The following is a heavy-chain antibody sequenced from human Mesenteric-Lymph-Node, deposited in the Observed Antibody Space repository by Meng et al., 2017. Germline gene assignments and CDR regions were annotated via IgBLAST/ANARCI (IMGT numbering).Heavy chain of an antibody. J-gene: IGHJ4*02. Sequence: ASVKVSCKASGYTFTSYDINWVRQATGQGLEWMGWMNPNSGNTGYAQKFQGRVTMTRNTSISTAYMELSSLRSEDTAVYYCARGHPYYYGSGSYYSPNFDYWGQGTLVTVSS. V-gene: IGHV1-8*01. D-gene: IGHD3-10*01. CDR2: MNPNSGNT. CDR3: ARGHPYYYGSGSYYSPNFDY. CDR1: GYTFTSYD.